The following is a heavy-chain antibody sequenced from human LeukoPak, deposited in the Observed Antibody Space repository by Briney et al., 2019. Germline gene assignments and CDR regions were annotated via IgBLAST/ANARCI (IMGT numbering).Heavy chain of an antibody. Sequence: SVKVSCKASGGTFSSYAISWVRQAPGQGLEWMGRIVPILGIANYAQKFQGRVTITADKSTSTAYMELSSLRSEDTAVYYCARGGLPLDYWGQGTLVTVSS. CDR1: GGTFSSYA. CDR3: ARGGLPLDY. V-gene: IGHV1-69*04. D-gene: IGHD1-26*01. J-gene: IGHJ4*02. CDR2: IVPILGIA.